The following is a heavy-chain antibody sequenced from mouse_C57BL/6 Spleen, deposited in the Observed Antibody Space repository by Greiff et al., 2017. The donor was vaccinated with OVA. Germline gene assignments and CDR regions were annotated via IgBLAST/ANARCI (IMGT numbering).Heavy chain of an antibody. Sequence: VKLQESGPELVKPGASVKISCKASGYAFSSSWMNWVKQRPGKGLEWIGRIYPGDGDTNYNGKFKGKATLTADKSSSTAYMQLSSLTSEDSAVYFCARWDGYLFAYWGQGTLVTVSA. CDR2: IYPGDGDT. V-gene: IGHV1-82*01. CDR3: ARWDGYLFAY. J-gene: IGHJ3*01. CDR1: GYAFSSSW. D-gene: IGHD2-3*01.